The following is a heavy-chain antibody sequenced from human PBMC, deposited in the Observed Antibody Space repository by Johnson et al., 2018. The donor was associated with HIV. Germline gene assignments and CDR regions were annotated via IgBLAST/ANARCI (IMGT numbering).Heavy chain of an antibody. CDR3: AKDRGLLCSGGSCFRGIYDI. CDR1: GFTVSRNY. V-gene: IGHV3-23*04. J-gene: IGHJ3*02. CDR2: ISGSGSGT. D-gene: IGHD2-15*01. Sequence: VQLVESGGGLIQPGGSLRLSCAASGFTVSRNYMSWVRQAPGKGLEWVSAISGSGSGTYYGASVKGRFTISRDHSKNTLCLQMNNLSAEDTAVYYCAKDRGLLCSGGSCFRGIYDIWGQGTMVTVSS.